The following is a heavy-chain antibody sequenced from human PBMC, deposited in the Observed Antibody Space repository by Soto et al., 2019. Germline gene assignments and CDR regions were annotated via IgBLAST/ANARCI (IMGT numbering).Heavy chain of an antibody. CDR2: INPNSGGT. D-gene: IGHD3-10*01. CDR3: GRDYKYYYDCGSYYYDYYYYYGMDV. V-gene: IGHV1-2*02. Sequence: ASVKVSCKASGYTFTGYYMHWVRQAPGQGLEWMGWINPNSGGTNYAQKFQGRVTMTRDTSISTAYMELSRLRSDDTAVYYCGRDYKYYYDCGSYYYDYYYYYGMDVWGQGTTVTVSS. CDR1: GYTFTGYY. J-gene: IGHJ6*02.